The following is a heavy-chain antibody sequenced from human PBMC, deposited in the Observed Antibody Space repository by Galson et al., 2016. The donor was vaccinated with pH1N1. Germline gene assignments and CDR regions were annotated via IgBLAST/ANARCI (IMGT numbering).Heavy chain of an antibody. CDR1: GFSFSSYW. CDR3: AREIYKSGSF. CDR2: IKQDGSDK. V-gene: IGHV3-7*01. D-gene: IGHD3-10*01. J-gene: IGHJ4*02. Sequence: SLRLSCAASGFSFSSYWMTWVRQAPGKGLEWVANIKQDGSDKYYVDSVKGRFTISRDNAKNSLYLQMKSLRGEDTAMYYCAREIYKSGSFWGQGTLVTVSS.